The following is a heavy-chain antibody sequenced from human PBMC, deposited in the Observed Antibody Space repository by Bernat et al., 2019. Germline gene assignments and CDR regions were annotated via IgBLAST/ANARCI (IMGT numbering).Heavy chain of an antibody. CDR1: EFTFSSYV. CDR2: IWYDGSNE. J-gene: IGHJ5*02. D-gene: IGHD1-1*01. CDR3: ARGYGFS. Sequence: QVHLVESGGGVVQPGRSLRLSCAASEFTFSSYVMHWVRQAPGKGLEWVAVIWYDGSNEYYADSVKGRFTISRDNSENTLYLQVNSLRAEDTAVYYCARGYGFSWGQGTLVTVSS. V-gene: IGHV3-33*01.